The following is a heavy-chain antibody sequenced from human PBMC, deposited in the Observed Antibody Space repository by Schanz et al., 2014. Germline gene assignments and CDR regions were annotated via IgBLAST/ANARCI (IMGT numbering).Heavy chain of an antibody. D-gene: IGHD3-10*01. CDR3: ARGSPENMIRGELDY. Sequence: QVHLVQSGAEVHKPGASLKISCKASGYTFTNFFLHWVRQAPGQGLEWMGIINLIGGSTTYAQKFRGAVTLTTDTSTDTAYLELTSLRSEDTAVYYCARGSPENMIRGELDYWGQGTLVTVSS. CDR1: GYTFTNFF. J-gene: IGHJ4*02. V-gene: IGHV1-46*03. CDR2: INLIGGST.